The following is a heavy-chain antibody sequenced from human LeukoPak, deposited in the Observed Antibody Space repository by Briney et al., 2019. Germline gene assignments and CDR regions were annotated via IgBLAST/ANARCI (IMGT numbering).Heavy chain of an antibody. CDR2: MSPNSGNT. V-gene: IGHV1-8*01. CDR3: ARADRRITIFGVVRCNWFDP. CDR1: GYTFTSYD. J-gene: IGHJ5*02. D-gene: IGHD3-3*01. Sequence: ASVKVSCKASGYTFTSYDINWVRQATGQGLEWMGWMSPNSGNTGYAQKFQGRVTMTRNTSISTAYMELSSLRSEDTAVYYCARADRRITIFGVVRCNWFDPWGQGTLVTVSS.